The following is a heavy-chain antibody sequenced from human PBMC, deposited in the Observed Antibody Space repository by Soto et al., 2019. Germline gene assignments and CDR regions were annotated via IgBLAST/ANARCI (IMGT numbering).Heavy chain of an antibody. J-gene: IGHJ4*02. Sequence: GESLKISCKGSGYSFTHYWIGWVRQMPWKGLEWMGIIYPGDSDTRYSPSFQGQVTISADKSISTAYLQWSSLKASDTAMYYCARRGYCSSTSGKAGLEFGYWGRETLVTVSS. V-gene: IGHV5-51*01. CDR3: ARRGYCSSTSGKAGLEFGY. CDR1: GYSFTHYW. CDR2: IYPGDSDT. D-gene: IGHD2-2*01.